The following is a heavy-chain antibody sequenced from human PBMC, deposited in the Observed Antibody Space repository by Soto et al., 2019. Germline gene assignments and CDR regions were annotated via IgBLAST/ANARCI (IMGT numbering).Heavy chain of an antibody. CDR1: GFTFSSYA. Sequence: GGSLRLSCAASGFTFSSYAMSWVRQAPGKGLEWVSAISGSGGSTYYAASVKGRFTISRDNSKNTLYLQMNSLRAEDTAVYYCAKDETSSLCSTTSCSPNWFDPWGQGTLVTVSS. J-gene: IGHJ5*02. V-gene: IGHV3-23*01. CDR2: ISGSGGST. D-gene: IGHD2-2*01. CDR3: AKDETSSLCSTTSCSPNWFDP.